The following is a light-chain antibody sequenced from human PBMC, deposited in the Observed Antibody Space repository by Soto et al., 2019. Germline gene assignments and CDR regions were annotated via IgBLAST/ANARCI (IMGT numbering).Light chain of an antibody. CDR2: KAS. J-gene: IGKJ1*01. Sequence: DIHMTQAPSTVSGSVVGIITITCPASQTISSWLAWYQQKPGKAPKLLIYKASTLKSGVPSRFSGSGSGTEFTLTISSLQPDDFATYYCQHYNSYSEAFGQGTKVDIK. CDR1: QTISSW. CDR3: QHYNSYSEA. V-gene: IGKV1-5*03.